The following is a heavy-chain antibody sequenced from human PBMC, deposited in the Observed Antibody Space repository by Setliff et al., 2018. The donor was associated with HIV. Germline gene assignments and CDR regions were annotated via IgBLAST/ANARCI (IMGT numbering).Heavy chain of an antibody. CDR3: ARGVVIAAHNWFDP. CDR2: ISSGSDTI. CDR1: GFTFSSYS. Sequence: RLSCAASGFTFSSYSMNWVRQAPGKGLEWVSYISSGSDTIYYADSVKGRFTISRDNAKNSLYLQMNSLRAEDTAVYYCARGVVIAAHNWFDPWGQGTLVTVSS. D-gene: IGHD2-15*01. J-gene: IGHJ5*02. V-gene: IGHV3-48*01.